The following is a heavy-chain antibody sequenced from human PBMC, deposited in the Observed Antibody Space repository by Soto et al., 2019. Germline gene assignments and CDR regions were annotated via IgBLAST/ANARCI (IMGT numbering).Heavy chain of an antibody. Sequence: SVKVSFKASGSTFSSYAISWVRQAPGQGLEWMGGIIPIFGTANYAQKFQGRVTITADESTSTAYMELSSLRSEDTAVYYCAGIMITFGGVIVHYYFDYWGQGTLVTSPQ. CDR1: GSTFSSYA. D-gene: IGHD3-16*02. V-gene: IGHV1-69*13. CDR3: AGIMITFGGVIVHYYFDY. J-gene: IGHJ4*02. CDR2: IIPIFGTA.